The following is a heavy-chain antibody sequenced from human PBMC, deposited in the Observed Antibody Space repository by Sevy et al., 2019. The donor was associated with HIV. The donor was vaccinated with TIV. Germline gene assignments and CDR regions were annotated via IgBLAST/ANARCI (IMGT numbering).Heavy chain of an antibody. CDR3: ASFPIFGVVSKVDY. V-gene: IGHV3-11*06. CDR2: ISSSSYT. J-gene: IGHJ4*02. Sequence: VGSLRLSCAASGFTFSDYYMSWIRQAPGKGLEWVSYISSSSYTNYADSVKGRFTISRDNAKNSLYLQMNSLRAEDTAVYYCASFPIFGVVSKVDYWGQGTLVTVSS. CDR1: GFTFSDYY. D-gene: IGHD3-3*01.